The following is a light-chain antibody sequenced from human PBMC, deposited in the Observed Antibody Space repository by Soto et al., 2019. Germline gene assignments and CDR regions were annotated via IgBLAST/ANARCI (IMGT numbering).Light chain of an antibody. CDR1: SSDVGGYNY. CDR2: DVS. V-gene: IGLV2-14*01. J-gene: IGLJ1*01. Sequence: QSALTQPASVSGSPGQSIAISCIGSSSDVGGYNYVSWHQQHPGKAPKGVIYDVSNRPSGVSDRFSGSKSGNTASLTISGLQAEDEADYYCSSYTSSSTYVFGTGTKLTVL. CDR3: SSYTSSSTYV.